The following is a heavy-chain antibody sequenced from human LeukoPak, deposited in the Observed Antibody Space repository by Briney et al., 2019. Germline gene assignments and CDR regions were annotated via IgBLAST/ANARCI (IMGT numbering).Heavy chain of an antibody. D-gene: IGHD6-13*01. CDR1: GFTFSSFW. Sequence: PRGSLRLSCVASGFTFSSFWMSWVRQAPGKGLEFVANIDQDGRVRNYVDSVKGRFIISRDNAKNSLYLQMDSLRAEDTAVYFCARDPGSSSFDYWGLGTPVTVSS. CDR2: IDQDGRVR. V-gene: IGHV3-7*01. J-gene: IGHJ4*02. CDR3: ARDPGSSSFDY.